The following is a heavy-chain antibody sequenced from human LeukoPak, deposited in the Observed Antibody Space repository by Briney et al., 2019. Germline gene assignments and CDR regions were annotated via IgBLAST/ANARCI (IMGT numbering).Heavy chain of an antibody. CDR1: GGTFSSYA. V-gene: IGHV1-69*01. D-gene: IGHD4-17*01. Sequence: SVKVSCKACGGTFSSYAISWVRQAPGQGLEWMGGIIPIFGTANYAQKFQGRVTITADESTSTAYMELSSLRSEDTAVYYCARDRRNGDYVFDYWGQGTLVTVSS. J-gene: IGHJ4*02. CDR3: ARDRRNGDYVFDY. CDR2: IIPIFGTA.